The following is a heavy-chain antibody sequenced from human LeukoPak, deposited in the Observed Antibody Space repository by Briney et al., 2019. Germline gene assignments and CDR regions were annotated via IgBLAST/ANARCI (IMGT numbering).Heavy chain of an antibody. D-gene: IGHD3-3*01. CDR3: ARTIFGVIFDY. Sequence: GGSLRLSCAASGFTFSSYWMSWVRQAPGKGLDWVANIKQDGSEKYYVDSVKGRFTISRDNAKNSLYLQMNSLRAEDTAVYYCARTIFGVIFDYWGQGTLVTVSS. J-gene: IGHJ4*02. CDR1: GFTFSSYW. CDR2: IKQDGSEK. V-gene: IGHV3-7*01.